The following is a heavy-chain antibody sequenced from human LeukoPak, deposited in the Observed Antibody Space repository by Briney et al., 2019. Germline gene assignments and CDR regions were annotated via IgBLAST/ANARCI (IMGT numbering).Heavy chain of an antibody. D-gene: IGHD1-26*01. V-gene: IGHV4-59*08. CDR3: ARHGVGNAFDI. CDR1: GGSISSYY. CDR2: IYYSGST. J-gene: IGHJ3*02. Sequence: PSETLSLTCTVSGGSISSYYWSWIRQPPGKGLEWIGYIYYSGSTNYNPSLKSRVTISVDTSKNQFSLKLSSVTAADTAVYYCARHGVGNAFDIWGQGTMVTVSS.